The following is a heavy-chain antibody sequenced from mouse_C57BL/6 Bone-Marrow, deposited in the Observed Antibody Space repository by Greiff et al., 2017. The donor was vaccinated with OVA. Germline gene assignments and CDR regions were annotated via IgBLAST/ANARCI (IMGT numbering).Heavy chain of an antibody. J-gene: IGHJ4*01. CDR3: VRHRWSYYYAMDY. V-gene: IGHV10-1*01. D-gene: IGHD2-3*01. CDR1: GFSFNTYA. Sequence: EVQLVESGGGLVQPKWSLKLSCAASGFSFNTYAMNWVRQAPGKGLEWVARIRSKSNNYATYYADSVKDRFTISRDDSESMLYLQMNNLKTEDTAMYYCVRHRWSYYYAMDYWGQGTSVTVSS. CDR2: IRSKSNNYAT.